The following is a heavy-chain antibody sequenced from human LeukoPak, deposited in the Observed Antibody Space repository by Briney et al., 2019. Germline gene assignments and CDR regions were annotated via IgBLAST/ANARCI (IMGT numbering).Heavy chain of an antibody. CDR3: ARRDWVSGAVRAYDI. V-gene: IGHV3-11*04. Sequence: GGSLRLSCAVSGFIFSDYYMSWIRQAPGKGLEWVSYISGDSVDKYYVDSVRGRFSISRDNAKKSMYLQMSGLRAEDTAIYYCARRDWVSGAVRAYDIWGQGTMVTVSS. D-gene: IGHD3-3*01. J-gene: IGHJ3*02. CDR1: GFIFSDYY. CDR2: ISGDSVDK.